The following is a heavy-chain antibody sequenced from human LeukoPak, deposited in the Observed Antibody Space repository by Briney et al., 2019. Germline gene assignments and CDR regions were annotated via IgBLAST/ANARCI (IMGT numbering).Heavy chain of an antibody. CDR3: AKVTRGVISPGFDY. CDR1: GFTFSSYA. D-gene: IGHD3-10*01. CDR2: ISGSGGST. J-gene: IGHJ4*02. V-gene: IGHV3-23*01. Sequence: PGGSLRPSCAASGFTFSSYAMSWVRQAPGKGLEWVSAISGSGGSTYYADSVKGRFTISRDNSKNTLYLQMNSLRAEDTAVYYCAKVTRGVISPGFDYWGQGTLVTVSS.